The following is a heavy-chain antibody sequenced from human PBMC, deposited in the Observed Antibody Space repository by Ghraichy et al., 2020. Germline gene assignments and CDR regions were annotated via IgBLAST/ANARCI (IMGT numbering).Heavy chain of an antibody. Sequence: ASVKVSCKTSGYHVISYGFSWVRQAPGQGLEWMGWVSPYNGHTNYAQKLQGRVTMTTDTSTNTAYMELSSLRSDDTAVYYCARDPNKFNSGWYFDYWGQGTLFSVSS. CDR2: VSPYNGHT. CDR3: ARDPNKFNSGWYFDY. D-gene: IGHD6-19*01. V-gene: IGHV1-18*01. J-gene: IGHJ4*02. CDR1: GYHVISYG.